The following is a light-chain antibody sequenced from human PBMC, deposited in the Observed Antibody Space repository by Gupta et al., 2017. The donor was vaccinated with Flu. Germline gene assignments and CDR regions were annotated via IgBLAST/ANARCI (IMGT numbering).Light chain of an antibody. Sequence: DIQMTQCPPSLSASVGDRVTITCRASQNINNYLSWYQQKPGKAPHLLIYTASSLQSGVPSRFSGSGSGTDFTLSISRLQPDDFATYYCQQSDNFPRTFGQGTKVEIK. J-gene: IGKJ1*01. CDR3: QQSDNFPRT. CDR1: QNINNY. CDR2: TAS. V-gene: IGKV1-39*01.